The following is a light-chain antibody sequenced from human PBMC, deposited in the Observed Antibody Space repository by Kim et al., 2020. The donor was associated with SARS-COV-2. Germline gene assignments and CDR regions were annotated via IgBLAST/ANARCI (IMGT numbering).Light chain of an antibody. CDR1: QDIRNY. Sequence: DIQMTQSPSSLSASVGDRVTITCQASQDIRNYLNWYQQKPGKAPKLLIYDASNLETGVPSRFSGSGSGTDFTFTISSLQPEDIATYYCQQYDNPPYTRRKGTKLEI. CDR2: DAS. J-gene: IGKJ2*01. CDR3: QQYDNPPYT. V-gene: IGKV1-33*01.